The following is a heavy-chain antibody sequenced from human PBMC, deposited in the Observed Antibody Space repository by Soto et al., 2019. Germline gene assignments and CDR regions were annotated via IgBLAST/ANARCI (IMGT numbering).Heavy chain of an antibody. J-gene: IGHJ6*02. V-gene: IGHV1-69*01. CDR1: GGTFSSYA. Sequence: QVQLVQSGAEVRKPGSSVKVSCKASGGTFSSYAISWVRQAPGQGLEWMGGIIPIFGTANYAQKFQVRVMITADESTSTAYMELSSLRSEYTAVYFCARTVVVATRNYYYYGMAVWGQGTMVTVSS. CDR3: ARTVVVATRNYYYYGMAV. D-gene: IGHD2-15*01. CDR2: IIPIFGTA.